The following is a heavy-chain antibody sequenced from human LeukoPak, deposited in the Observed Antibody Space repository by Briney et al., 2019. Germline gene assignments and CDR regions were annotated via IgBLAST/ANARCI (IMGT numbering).Heavy chain of an antibody. CDR1: GFTFSAYD. V-gene: IGHV3-30*02. D-gene: IGHD1-26*01. CDR3: AKEAVRGYVVGVGATYSIDN. CDR2: IRYDRSNK. Sequence: VGSLRLSCAVSGFTFSAYDMHWVRQVPGKGLEWVAFIRYDRSNKYYPAFLTGRFTIYRDNCKNTVYLQMIGLRAADSRGCYSAKEAVRGYVVGVGATYSIDNWGEGNL. J-gene: IGHJ4*03.